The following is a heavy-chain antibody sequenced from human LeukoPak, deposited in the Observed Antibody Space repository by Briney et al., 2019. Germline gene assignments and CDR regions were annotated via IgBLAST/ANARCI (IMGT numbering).Heavy chain of an antibody. CDR1: GFSVSNNY. D-gene: IGHD4-17*01. Sequence: GSLTLSCEASGFSVSNNYMTWVRQAPGKGLEWVSVIYSGGTTYYGDSVEGRFTISRDNSRNTLNLQMNSLRAEDTAVYFCARGQSGDPAFDIWGQGTMGSASS. CDR3: ARGQSGDPAFDI. CDR2: IYSGGTT. V-gene: IGHV3-53*01. J-gene: IGHJ3*02.